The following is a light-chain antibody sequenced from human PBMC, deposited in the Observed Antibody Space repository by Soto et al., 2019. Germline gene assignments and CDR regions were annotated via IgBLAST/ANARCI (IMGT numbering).Light chain of an antibody. V-gene: IGKV3-20*01. J-gene: IGKJ4*01. CDR2: TAS. Sequence: IVLTQSPGTLSLSPGGRATLSCRASQSVTSSYLAWYQQKPGQAPRLLIYTASSRATGIPDRFSGSGSGTDFTLTISRLEPEDSAVYYCQQYSTSPLTFGGGTKVDIK. CDR3: QQYSTSPLT. CDR1: QSVTSSY.